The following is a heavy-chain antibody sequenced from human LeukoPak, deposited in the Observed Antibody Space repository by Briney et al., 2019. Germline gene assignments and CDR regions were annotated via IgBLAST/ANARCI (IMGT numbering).Heavy chain of an antibody. CDR2: ISAYNGDT. CDR3: ARPRVSYSSGYHDAFDI. D-gene: IGHD3-22*01. V-gene: IGHV1-18*01. J-gene: IGHJ3*02. CDR1: GYTFTSHG. Sequence: ASVKVSCKASGYTFTSHGISWVRQAPGQGLEWMGWISAYNGDTKYVQKTQGRVTMTTDTSTSTAYMELRSLRSDDTAVYFCARPRVSYSSGYHDAFDIWGQGTMVTVSS.